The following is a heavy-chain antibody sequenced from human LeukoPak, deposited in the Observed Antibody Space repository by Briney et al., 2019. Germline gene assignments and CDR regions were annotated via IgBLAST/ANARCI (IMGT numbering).Heavy chain of an antibody. V-gene: IGHV1-69*05. J-gene: IGHJ5*02. CDR1: GGTFTSYA. CDR3: ARGGDYSNYGSVRFDP. CDR2: SIPIFGTA. Sequence: SVKVSCKASGGTFTSYAISWVRQAPGQGLEWMGRSIPIFGTANYAQRFQGRVTITTDESTSTAYMELSSLRSEDTAVYYCARGGDYSNYGSVRFDPWGQGTLVTVSS. D-gene: IGHD4-11*01.